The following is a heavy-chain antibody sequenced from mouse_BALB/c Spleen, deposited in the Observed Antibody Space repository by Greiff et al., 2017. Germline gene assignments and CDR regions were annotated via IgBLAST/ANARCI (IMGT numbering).Heavy chain of an antibody. V-gene: IGHV5-6-3*01. D-gene: IGHD2-14*01. Sequence: EVKLMESGGGLVQPGGSLKLSCAASGFTFSSYGMSWVRQTPDKRLELVATINSNGGSTYYPDSVKGRFTISRANAKNTLYLQMSSLKSEDTAMYYCASAGTYYRYDNYAMDYWGQGTSVTVSS. CDR2: INSNGGST. J-gene: IGHJ4*01. CDR1: GFTFSSYG. CDR3: ASAGTYYRYDNYAMDY.